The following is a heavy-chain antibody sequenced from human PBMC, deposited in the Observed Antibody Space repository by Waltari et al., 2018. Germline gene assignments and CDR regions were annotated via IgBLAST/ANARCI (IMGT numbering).Heavy chain of an antibody. CDR3: ASSVVLSRSPLDH. J-gene: IGHJ4*02. CDR2: ISYDGAST. V-gene: IGHV3-64*01. D-gene: IGHD2-21*01. Sequence: EVELVESGGGFVQPGGSLRLSCAASGFTFTDHAIPWVRQVPGKGPQKRSTISYDGASTYYARSMKARFTITRDKSKKTVYLQMGNLRPEETAVYYCASSVVLSRSPLDHWGQGTLVTVSS. CDR1: GFTFTDHA.